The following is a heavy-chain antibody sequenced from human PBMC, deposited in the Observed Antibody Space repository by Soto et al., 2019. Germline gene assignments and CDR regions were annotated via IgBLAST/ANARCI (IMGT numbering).Heavy chain of an antibody. D-gene: IGHD6-13*01. CDR2: ISYDGSNK. V-gene: IGHV3-30-3*01. Sequence: VGSLRLSCAASGFTFSSYAMHWVRQAPGKGLEWVAVISYDGSNKYYADSVKGRFTISRDNSKNTLYLQMNSLRAEDTAVYYCARDGLAAAGNPFDPWGQGTLVTVSS. CDR3: ARDGLAAAGNPFDP. J-gene: IGHJ5*02. CDR1: GFTFSSYA.